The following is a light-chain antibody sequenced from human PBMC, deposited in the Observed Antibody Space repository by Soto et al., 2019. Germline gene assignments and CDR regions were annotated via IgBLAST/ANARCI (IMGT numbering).Light chain of an antibody. CDR2: DAS. Sequence: DIQLTQSPSTLSASVGDRVTITCRASQSISAWLAWYQQKPGKGPKLLIYDASNLESGVPSRFSGSGSGKEFTLTISSLQPDDFATYYCQQYNSYSQTFGQGTKVDIK. J-gene: IGKJ1*01. V-gene: IGKV1-5*01. CDR1: QSISAW. CDR3: QQYNSYSQT.